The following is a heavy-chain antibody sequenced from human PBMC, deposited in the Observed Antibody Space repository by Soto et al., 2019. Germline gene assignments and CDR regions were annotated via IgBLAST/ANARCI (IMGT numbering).Heavy chain of an antibody. Sequence: GGSLRLSCAASGFTFSSYAMSWVRQAPGKGLEWVSAISGSGGSTYYADSVKGRFTISRDNSKNTLYLQMNSLRAEDTAVYYCARRMGSGWYGDYYYYGMDVWGQGTTVTVSS. CDR2: ISGSGGST. V-gene: IGHV3-23*01. CDR3: ARRMGSGWYGDYYYYGMDV. J-gene: IGHJ6*02. CDR1: GFTFSSYA. D-gene: IGHD6-19*01.